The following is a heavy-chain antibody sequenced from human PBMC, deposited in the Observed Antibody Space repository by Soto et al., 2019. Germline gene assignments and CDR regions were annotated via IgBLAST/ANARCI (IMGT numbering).Heavy chain of an antibody. CDR1: GGSISSGY. Sequence: SETLCLTCTVSGGSISSGYWSWIRQPPGKGLEWIGYIYYSGSTNYNPSLKSLVTISVDTSKNQFSLKLSSVTAADTAVYYCARERTDYYDSSGHKWFDPWGQGTLVTVS. V-gene: IGHV4-59*01. D-gene: IGHD3-22*01. J-gene: IGHJ5*02. CDR3: ARERTDYYDSSGHKWFDP. CDR2: IYYSGST.